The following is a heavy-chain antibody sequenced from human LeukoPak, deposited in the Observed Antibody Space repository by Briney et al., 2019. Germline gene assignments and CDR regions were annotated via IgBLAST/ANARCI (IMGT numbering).Heavy chain of an antibody. CDR2: ISGSGGST. J-gene: IGHJ4*02. D-gene: IGHD2-2*01. CDR1: GFTFSSYA. Sequence: GGSLRLSCAAPGFTFSSYAMSWVRQAPGKGLEWVSGISGSGGSTYYADSVKGRFTISRDNSKNTLYLQMNSLRAEDTAVYYCAKRYCTSTKCYQLDYWGQGTLVTVSS. V-gene: IGHV3-23*01. CDR3: AKRYCTSTKCYQLDY.